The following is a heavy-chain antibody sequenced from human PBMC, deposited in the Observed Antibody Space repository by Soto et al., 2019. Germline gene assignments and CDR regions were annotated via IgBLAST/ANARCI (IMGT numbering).Heavy chain of an antibody. CDR2: IRSKGNSYAT. V-gene: IGHV3-73*01. J-gene: IGHJ3*02. CDR3: TRLLSDAFDI. Sequence: GSLRLSCAASGFTFSGSAMHWVRQASGKGLEWVGRIRSKGNSYATAYAASGKGRFTISRDDSKNTAYLQMNSLKTEDTAVYYCTRLLSDAFDIWGQGTMVTVSS. CDR1: GFTFSGSA.